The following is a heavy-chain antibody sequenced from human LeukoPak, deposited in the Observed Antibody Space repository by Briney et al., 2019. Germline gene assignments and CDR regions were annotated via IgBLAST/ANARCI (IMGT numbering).Heavy chain of an antibody. CDR3: ANSFMSRTYYDFWSGYFD. D-gene: IGHD3-3*01. Sequence: GGSLRLSCAASGFTFSSYGMTWVRQAPGKGLEWVSYISSSSSTIYYADSVKGRFTISRDNAKNTLYLQMNSLRAEDTAVYYCANSFMSRTYYDFWSGYFDWGQGTLVTVSS. J-gene: IGHJ4*02. V-gene: IGHV3-48*01. CDR1: GFTFSSYG. CDR2: ISSSSSTI.